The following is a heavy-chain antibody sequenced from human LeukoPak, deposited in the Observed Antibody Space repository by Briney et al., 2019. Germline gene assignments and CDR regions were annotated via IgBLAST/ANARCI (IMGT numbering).Heavy chain of an antibody. CDR1: GDSVSSNSAA. CDR3: ASGYGLDV. V-gene: IGHV6-1*01. J-gene: IGHJ6*02. CDR2: TYYRSKWYN. Sequence: SQTLSLTFAISGDSVSSNSAAWNWIRQSPSRGLEWLGRTYYRSKWYNDYAVSVRGRITINADTSKNQFSLQLNSVTPEDTAVYFCASGYGLDVWGQGTTVTVSS.